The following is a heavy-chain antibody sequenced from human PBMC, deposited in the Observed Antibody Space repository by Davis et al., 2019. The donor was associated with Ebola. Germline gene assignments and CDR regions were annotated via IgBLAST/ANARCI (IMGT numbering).Heavy chain of an antibody. J-gene: IGHJ6*02. V-gene: IGHV1-8*02. D-gene: IGHD3-16*01. CDR2: MNPNSGNT. Sequence: ASVKVSCKASGGTFSSYAISWVRQATGQGLEWMGWMNPNSGNTGYAQKFQGRVTMTRNTSISTAYMELSSLRSEDTAVYYCARTVGDIYYYGMDVWGQGTTVTVSS. CDR3: ARTVGDIYYYGMDV. CDR1: GGTFSSYA.